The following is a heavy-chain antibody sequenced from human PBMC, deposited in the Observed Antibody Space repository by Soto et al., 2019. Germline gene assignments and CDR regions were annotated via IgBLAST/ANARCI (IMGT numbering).Heavy chain of an antibody. Sequence: KTSETLSLTCSVSGGPISSSSYYWGWIRQAPGKGLEWLATIYYTGYTYHNPSLKSHVTISVDTSKDQFSLELTSVTAADTALYYCARSAIATHWFFELWGRGTLVTVSS. CDR2: IYYTGYT. CDR1: GGPISSSSYY. CDR3: ARSAIATHWFFEL. V-gene: IGHV4-39*01. D-gene: IGHD5-18*01. J-gene: IGHJ2*01.